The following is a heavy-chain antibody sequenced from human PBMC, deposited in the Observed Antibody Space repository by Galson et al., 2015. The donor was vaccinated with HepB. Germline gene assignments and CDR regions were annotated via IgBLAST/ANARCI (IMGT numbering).Heavy chain of an antibody. Sequence: SLRLSCAASGFTFSSYAMSWVRQAPGKGLEWVSTLSGSGDSAFYADSVKGRFTISRDNSKNTLYLQMNSLRAEDTAVYYCAIRGHFDYWGQGTLVTVSS. D-gene: IGHD3-10*01. CDR1: GFTFSSYA. V-gene: IGHV3-23*01. J-gene: IGHJ4*02. CDR2: LSGSGDSA. CDR3: AIRGHFDY.